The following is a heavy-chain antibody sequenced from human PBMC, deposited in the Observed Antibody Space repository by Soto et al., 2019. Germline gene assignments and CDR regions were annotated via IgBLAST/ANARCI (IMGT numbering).Heavy chain of an antibody. J-gene: IGHJ4*02. CDR1: GGSFSGYY. CDR3: ASVRSYDFWSGPSSEIGY. V-gene: IGHV4-34*01. CDR2: INHSGST. Sequence: SETLSLTCAVYGGSFSGYYWSWIRQPPGKGLEWIGEINHSGSTNYNPSRKSRVTISVDTSKNQFSLKLSSVTAADTAVYYCASVRSYDFWSGPSSEIGYWGQGTLVTVSS. D-gene: IGHD3-3*01.